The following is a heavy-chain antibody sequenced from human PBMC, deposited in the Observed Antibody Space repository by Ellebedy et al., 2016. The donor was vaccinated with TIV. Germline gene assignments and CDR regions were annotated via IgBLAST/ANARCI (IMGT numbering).Heavy chain of an antibody. CDR1: GYTFSSHV. V-gene: IGHV1-69*13. CDR2: IIPISGTT. CDR3: AREGPWREGYSPTRNFDY. Sequence: SVKVSCXASGYTFSSHVFSWVRQVPGQGLEWMGGIIPISGTTYYAQKFQGRVTITADDSTSTAYMELNSLKSEDTAIYYCAREGPWREGYSPTRNFDYWGQGTLVTVSS. D-gene: IGHD2-15*01. J-gene: IGHJ4*02.